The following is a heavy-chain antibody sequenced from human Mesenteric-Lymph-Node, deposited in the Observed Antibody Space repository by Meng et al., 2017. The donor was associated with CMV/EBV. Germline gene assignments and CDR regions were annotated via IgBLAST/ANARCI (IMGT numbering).Heavy chain of an antibody. V-gene: IGHV4-31*02. D-gene: IGHD3-9*01. CDR2: IYYSEST. J-gene: IGHJ5*02. Sequence: SVSSGGYYWSWIRQRPGKRLEWIGYIYYSESTYYNPSLKSRVTISVDTSKNQFSLKLSSVTAADTAVYYCARAESPKYYDILTGWFDPWGQGTLVTVSS. CDR1: SVSSGGYY. CDR3: ARAESPKYYDILTGWFDP.